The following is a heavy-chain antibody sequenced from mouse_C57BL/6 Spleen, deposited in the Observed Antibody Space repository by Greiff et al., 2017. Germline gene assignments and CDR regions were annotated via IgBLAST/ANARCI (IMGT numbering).Heavy chain of an antibody. CDR1: GYTFTDYN. V-gene: IGHV1-22*01. CDR3: ARGGYGNFFDY. CDR2: INPKNGGT. D-gene: IGHD2-1*01. J-gene: IGHJ2*01. Sequence: VQLQQSGPELVKPGASVKMSCKASGYTFTDYNMHWVNQSLGKSFEWIGKINPKNGGTSYNQNFKGKATLTVNKSASTAYMELRSLTSEYSAVYYCARGGYGNFFDYWGQGTTLTVSS.